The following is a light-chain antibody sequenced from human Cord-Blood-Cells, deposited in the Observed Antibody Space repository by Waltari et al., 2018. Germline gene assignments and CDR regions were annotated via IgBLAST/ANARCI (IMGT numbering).Light chain of an antibody. CDR1: SRDLGSYHL. CDR2: EGS. Sequence: QSALTQPASVSGSPGQSLTISCTGTSRDLGSYHLFSWYQQHPGKAPKLMIYEGSKRPSGVSNRFSGSKSGNTASLTISGLQAEDEADYYCCSYAGSSTYVFGTGTKVTVL. V-gene: IGLV2-23*01. J-gene: IGLJ1*01. CDR3: CSYAGSSTYV.